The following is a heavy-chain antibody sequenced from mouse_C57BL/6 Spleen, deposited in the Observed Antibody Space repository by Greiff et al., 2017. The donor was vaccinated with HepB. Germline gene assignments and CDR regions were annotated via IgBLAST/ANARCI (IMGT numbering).Heavy chain of an antibody. V-gene: IGHV1-50*01. D-gene: IGHD1-1*01. CDR3: AREGVFITTVVDAMDY. CDR2: IDPSDSYT. CDR1: GYTFTSYW. Sequence: QVQLQQPGAELVKPGASVKLSCKASGYTFTSYWMQWVKQRPGQGLEWIGEIDPSDSYTNYNQKFKGKATLTVDTSSSTAYMQLSSLTSEDSAVYDCAREGVFITTVVDAMDYWGQGTSVTVSS. J-gene: IGHJ4*01.